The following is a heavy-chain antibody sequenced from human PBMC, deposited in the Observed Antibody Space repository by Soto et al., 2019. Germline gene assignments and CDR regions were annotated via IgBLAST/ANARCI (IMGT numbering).Heavy chain of an antibody. CDR1: GYSFTSYW. CDR3: ARYKLTGFNWFDP. V-gene: IGHV5-51*01. D-gene: IGHD7-27*01. J-gene: IGHJ5*02. CDR2: IYPGDSDT. Sequence: GESLKISCKGSGYSFTSYWIGWVRQMPGKGLEWMGIIYPGDSDTRYSPSFQGQVTISADKSISTAYLQWSSLQSTDTAMYYCARYKLTGFNWFDPWGQGTLVTVSS.